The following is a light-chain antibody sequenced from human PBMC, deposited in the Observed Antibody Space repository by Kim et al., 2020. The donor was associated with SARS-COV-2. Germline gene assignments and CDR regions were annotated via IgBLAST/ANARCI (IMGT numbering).Light chain of an antibody. J-gene: IGKJ5*01. CDR1: QDIRND. V-gene: IGKV1-17*01. CDR2: GAS. Sequence: ASVGDKVSFTYRASQDIRNDLGWYQQNPGRAPKRLFYGASSLQSGVPSRFSGSGSGTEFTLTIGSLQPEDFATYFCLQHNTYPITFGQGTRLEIK. CDR3: LQHNTYPIT.